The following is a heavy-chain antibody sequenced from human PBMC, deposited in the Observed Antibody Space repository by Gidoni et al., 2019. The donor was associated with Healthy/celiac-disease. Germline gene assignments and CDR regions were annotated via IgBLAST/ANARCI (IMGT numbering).Heavy chain of an antibody. CDR2: IRYDGSNK. Sequence: QVQLVESGGGVVHPGGSLSLPCAASGFTFISYGMHWVRQAPGKGLEWGAVIRYDGSNKYYADSVKGRFTIARDNSKNTRYLQMNSVRAEDTAVYYGACTGYALADYGMDVWGQGTTVTVSS. V-gene: IGHV3-30*02. J-gene: IGHJ6*02. CDR3: ACTGYALADYGMDV. CDR1: GFTFISYG. D-gene: IGHD5-12*01.